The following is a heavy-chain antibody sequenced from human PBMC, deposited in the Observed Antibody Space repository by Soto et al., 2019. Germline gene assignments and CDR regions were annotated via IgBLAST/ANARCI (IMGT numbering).Heavy chain of an antibody. Sequence: PGESLKISCKGSGYNFTNHWIGWVRQMPGKGLEWMGIIYPGDSDTRYSPSFQGQVTISADKSISTAYLQWSSLKASDTAMYYCATTRDIVLVPAVPFDYWGQGTLVTVSS. D-gene: IGHD2-2*01. J-gene: IGHJ4*02. CDR2: IYPGDSDT. CDR1: GYNFTNHW. CDR3: ATTRDIVLVPAVPFDY. V-gene: IGHV5-51*01.